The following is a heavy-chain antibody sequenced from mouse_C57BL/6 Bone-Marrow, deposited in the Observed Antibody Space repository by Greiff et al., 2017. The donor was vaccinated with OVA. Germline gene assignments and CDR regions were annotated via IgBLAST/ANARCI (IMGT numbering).Heavy chain of an antibody. Sequence: VQLQQSGPELVKPGASVKISCKASGYAFSSSWMNWVKQRPGKGLEWIGRIYPGDGDTNYNGKFKGKATLTADKSSSTAYMQLSSLTSADSAVYFCARCGTTVVATDYFDYWGQGTTLTVSS. CDR1: GYAFSSSW. J-gene: IGHJ2*01. CDR2: IYPGDGDT. CDR3: ARCGTTVVATDYFDY. V-gene: IGHV1-82*01. D-gene: IGHD1-1*01.